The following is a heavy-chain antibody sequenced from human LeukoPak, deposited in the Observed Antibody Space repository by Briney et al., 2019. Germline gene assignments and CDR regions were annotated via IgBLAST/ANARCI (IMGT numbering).Heavy chain of an antibody. J-gene: IGHJ4*02. D-gene: IGHD4-17*01. Sequence: SESLSLTCTVSGGSISSGSYYWSWIRQPAGKGLEWIGYIYYSGSTNYNPSLKSRVAISVDTSKNQFSLKLSSVTAADTDVYYCARDLLHGDREYWGQETLVTVSS. CDR3: ARDLLHGDREY. CDR2: IYYSGST. V-gene: IGHV4-61*10. CDR1: GGSISSGSYY.